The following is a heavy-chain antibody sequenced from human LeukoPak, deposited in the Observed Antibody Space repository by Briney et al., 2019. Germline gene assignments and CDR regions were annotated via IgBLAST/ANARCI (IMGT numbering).Heavy chain of an antibody. V-gene: IGHV3-7*01. CDR3: ARALYNRGWYPDYFDS. CDR1: GFTFSSYW. Sequence: GGSLRLSCAASGFTFSSYWMSWVRQAPGKGLEWVANIKRDGSDKYYVGSVEGRFTISRDNDKNSLYLQMSSLRAEDTAIYYCARALYNRGWYPDYFDSWGQGALVTVSS. J-gene: IGHJ4*02. D-gene: IGHD6-19*01. CDR2: IKRDGSDK.